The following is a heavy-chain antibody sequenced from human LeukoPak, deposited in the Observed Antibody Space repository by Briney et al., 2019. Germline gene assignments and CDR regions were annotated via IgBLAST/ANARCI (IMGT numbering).Heavy chain of an antibody. V-gene: IGHV1-2*02. CDR3: ARRQGQQLNAFDI. Sequence: ASVKVSCKASGYTFTGYYMHWVLQAPGQGLEWMGWINPNSGGTNYAQKFQGRVTMTRDTSISTAYMELSRLRSDDTAVYYCARRQGQQLNAFDIWGQGTMVTVSS. CDR1: GYTFTGYY. J-gene: IGHJ3*02. CDR2: INPNSGGT. D-gene: IGHD6-13*01.